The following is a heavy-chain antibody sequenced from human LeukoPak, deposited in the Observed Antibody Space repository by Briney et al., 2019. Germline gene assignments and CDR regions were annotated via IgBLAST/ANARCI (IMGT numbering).Heavy chain of an antibody. CDR3: ARGGGSGSYGAFDI. Sequence: GGSLRLSCAASGFTFSSYSMNWVRQAPGKGLEWVSSISSSSSYIYYADSVKGRFTISRDNAKNSLYLQMNSLRAEDTAVYYCARGGGSGSYGAFDIWGQGTMVTVSS. CDR2: ISSSSSYI. V-gene: IGHV3-21*01. D-gene: IGHD1-26*01. J-gene: IGHJ3*02. CDR1: GFTFSSYS.